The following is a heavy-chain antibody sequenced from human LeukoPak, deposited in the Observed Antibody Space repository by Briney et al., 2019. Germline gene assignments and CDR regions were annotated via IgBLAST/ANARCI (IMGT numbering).Heavy chain of an antibody. D-gene: IGHD3-10*01. CDR2: IYYSGST. Sequence: SETLSLTCTVSGGSISSYYWSWIRQPPGKGLEWIGYIYYSGSTSYSPSLKSRVTISIDTSKNQFSLRLASVAAADTAIYFCARGLSRARRESDYWGQGTLVTVSS. CDR1: GGSISSYY. J-gene: IGHJ4*02. V-gene: IGHV4-59*01. CDR3: ARGLSRARRESDY.